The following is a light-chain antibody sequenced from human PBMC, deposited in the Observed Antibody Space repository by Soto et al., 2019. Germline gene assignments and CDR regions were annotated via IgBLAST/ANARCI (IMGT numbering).Light chain of an antibody. CDR2: DVS. J-gene: IGLJ2*01. V-gene: IGLV2-14*03. CDR3: SSYTSSSTLV. Sequence: QSALTQPASVSGSPGQSITLSCTGTSSDVGFYNYVSWYQQHPGKAPKLIIYDVSNRPSGVSNRFSGSKSGNTASLTISGLQGEDGADYYCSSYTSSSTLVFGGGTKLTVL. CDR1: SSDVGFYNY.